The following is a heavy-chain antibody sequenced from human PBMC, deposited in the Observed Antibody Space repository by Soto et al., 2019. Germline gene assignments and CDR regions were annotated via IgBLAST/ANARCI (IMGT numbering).Heavy chain of an antibody. J-gene: IGHJ5*02. V-gene: IGHV4-31*03. Sequence: TSETLSLTCSVSGAALNSGNYYWSWIRQVPGKGLKWIGHIYVTGAVDYNPSLRDRITISQDTSERQFSLNLRLVTAADTAVYYCARLRIATNNYKWFDPWGQGTLVTVSS. CDR3: ARLRIATNNYKWFDP. CDR1: GAALNSGNYY. CDR2: IYVTGAV. D-gene: IGHD2-21*01.